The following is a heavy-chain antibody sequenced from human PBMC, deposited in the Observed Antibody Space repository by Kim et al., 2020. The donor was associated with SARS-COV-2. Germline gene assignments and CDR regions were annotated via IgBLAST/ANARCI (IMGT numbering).Heavy chain of an antibody. D-gene: IGHD3-10*01. CDR2: IKQDGSEK. J-gene: IGHJ6*02. Sequence: GGSLRLSCAASGFTFSSYWMSWVRQAPGKGLEWVANIKQDGSEKYYVDSVKGRFTISRDNAKNSLYLQMNSLRAEDTAVYYCAREGASEYYYYGMDVWGQGTTVTVSS. V-gene: IGHV3-7*03. CDR3: AREGASEYYYYGMDV. CDR1: GFTFSSYW.